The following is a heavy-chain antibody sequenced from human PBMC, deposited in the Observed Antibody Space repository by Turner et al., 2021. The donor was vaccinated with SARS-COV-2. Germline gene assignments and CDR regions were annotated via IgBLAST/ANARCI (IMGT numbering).Heavy chain of an antibody. CDR2: ISGSGSTI. CDR1: GFTFSSYD. J-gene: IGHJ4*02. D-gene: IGHD1-26*01. Sequence: EVQLVESGGVLVQPGGSLRLSCEASGFTFSSYDMNWVRQAPGKGLEWVIYISGSGSTIYYGDSMKGRVAVSRDNAKNSLYLQVNSLRVEDTAVYYCARGRSWNYWGQGTLITVSS. V-gene: IGHV3-48*03. CDR3: ARGRSWNY.